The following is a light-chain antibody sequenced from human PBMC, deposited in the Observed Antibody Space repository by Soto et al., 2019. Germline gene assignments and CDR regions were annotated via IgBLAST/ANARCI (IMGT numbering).Light chain of an antibody. J-gene: IGKJ4*01. CDR3: QQYNNWPPLT. CDR1: QSISTN. Sequence: EIVMTQSPANVSVSPGERATLSCRASQSISTNVAWYQQKPGQALRLLIYDASTRDTGVSTRFSGSGSGTEFTLTISSLQSEDFALYYCQQYNNWPPLTFGGGTKVEI. CDR2: DAS. V-gene: IGKV3-15*01.